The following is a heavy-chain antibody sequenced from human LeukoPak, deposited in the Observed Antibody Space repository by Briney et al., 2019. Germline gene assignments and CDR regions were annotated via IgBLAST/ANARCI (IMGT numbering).Heavy chain of an antibody. D-gene: IGHD6-13*01. V-gene: IGHV4-39*07. Sequence: SETLSLTCIVSGGSISSSNYYWGWIRQSPGKGLEWIGRIYTSGSTNYNPSLKSRVTMSVDTSKKQFFLKLSSVTAADTAVYYCARGSIAAAGRWFDPWGQGTLVTVSS. CDR2: IYTSGST. CDR1: GGSISSSNYY. J-gene: IGHJ5*02. CDR3: ARGSIAAAGRWFDP.